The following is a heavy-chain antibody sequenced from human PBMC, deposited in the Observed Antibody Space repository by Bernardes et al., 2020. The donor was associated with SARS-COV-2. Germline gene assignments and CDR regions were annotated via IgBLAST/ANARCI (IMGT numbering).Heavy chain of an antibody. Sequence: ASVKVSCKASGYTFTSYFINWVRQAPGQGLEWMGTIDPSGGSTSYAQKFEGRVTMTRETSTSTVYMEVSSLRSEDTAVYYCARGPSDYYGMDVWGQGTTVTVSS. CDR2: IDPSGGST. CDR3: ARGPSDYYGMDV. CDR1: GYTFTSYF. V-gene: IGHV1-46*01. J-gene: IGHJ6*02.